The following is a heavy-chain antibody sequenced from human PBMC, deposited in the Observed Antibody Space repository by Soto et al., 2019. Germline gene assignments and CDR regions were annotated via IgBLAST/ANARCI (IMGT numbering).Heavy chain of an antibody. CDR1: GFTFSTYG. V-gene: IGHV3-30*18. D-gene: IGHD3-16*01. CDR2: ISFDGNIK. Sequence: QVQLVESGGGVVQPGRSLRLSCAASGFTFSTYGMHWVRQAPARGREWVAVISFDGNIKYYADSVKGRFTISRDSSKTTLFLQMDSLRAEDTAVYFCAKVSEGSMITFGGVIASWGQGTLVTVSS. CDR3: AKVSEGSMITFGGVIAS. J-gene: IGHJ5*01.